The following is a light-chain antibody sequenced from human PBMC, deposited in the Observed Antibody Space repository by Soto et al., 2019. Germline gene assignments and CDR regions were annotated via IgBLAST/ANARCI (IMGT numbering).Light chain of an antibody. Sequence: ELAQPASVSVAPGQTARITCGGSNIGSKNVHWYQQKPGQAPVLVVYDDTDRPSGIPERFSGSNPGNTATLTISRVEAGDEADYYCQVWDTSSDHYVFGTGTKVTVL. J-gene: IGLJ1*01. CDR3: QVWDTSSDHYV. CDR1: NIGSKN. CDR2: DDT. V-gene: IGLV3-21*02.